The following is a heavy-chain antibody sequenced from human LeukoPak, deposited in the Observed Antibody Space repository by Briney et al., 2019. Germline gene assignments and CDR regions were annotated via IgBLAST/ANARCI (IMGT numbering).Heavy chain of an antibody. V-gene: IGHV4-34*01. CDR3: ARSYYYDSNIDY. D-gene: IGHD3-22*01. CDR2: INHSGST. J-gene: IGHJ4*02. CDR1: GGSFSGYY. Sequence: SETLSLTCAVYGGSFSGYYWSWIRQPPGKGLEWIGEINHSGSTNYNPSLKSRVTISVDTSKNQFSLKLSSVTAADAAVYYCARSYYYDSNIDYWGQGTLVTVSS.